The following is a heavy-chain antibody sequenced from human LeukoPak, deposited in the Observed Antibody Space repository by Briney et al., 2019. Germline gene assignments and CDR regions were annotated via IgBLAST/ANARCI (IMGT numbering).Heavy chain of an antibody. J-gene: IGHJ6*04. CDR2: ISWNSCRK. Sequence: GGSLRLSCAASGFTFSSYWMHWVRQAPGKGLEWVSGISWNSCRKGYADSVRGRFTISRDNAKNSLYLQMNSLRAEDTAVYYCAELGITMIGGVWGKGTTVTISS. CDR3: AELGITMIGGV. CDR1: GFTFSSYW. V-gene: IGHV3-74*01. D-gene: IGHD3-10*02.